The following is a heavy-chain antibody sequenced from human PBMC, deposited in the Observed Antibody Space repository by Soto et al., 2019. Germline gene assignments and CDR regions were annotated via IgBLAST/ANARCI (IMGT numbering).Heavy chain of an antibody. Sequence: GGSLRLSCAASGFTFSSYGMHWVRQAPGKGLEWVAVIWYDGSNKYYADSVKGRFTISRDNSKNTLYLQMNSLRAEDTAVYYCARDFGWLAESDAFDIWGRGTMVTVSS. J-gene: IGHJ3*02. V-gene: IGHV3-33*01. D-gene: IGHD6-19*01. CDR2: IWYDGSNK. CDR3: ARDFGWLAESDAFDI. CDR1: GFTFSSYG.